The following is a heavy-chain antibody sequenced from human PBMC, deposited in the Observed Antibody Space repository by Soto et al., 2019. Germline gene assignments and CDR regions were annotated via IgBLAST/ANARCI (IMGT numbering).Heavy chain of an antibody. Sequence: EVKLLESGGGLAQPGGSLRLSCVGSGFTFDSYAISWVRQAPGKGLQWISAISGNGAGTDYAHTVKGRFTISRDNSKNTVALQMNSLRAEDTALYYCAKDTVGGYSFCGGYYSDGLDVWGQGTMVTVSS. CDR2: ISGNGAGT. D-gene: IGHD3-3*01. V-gene: IGHV3-23*01. CDR1: GFTFDSYA. CDR3: AKDTVGGYSFCGGYYSDGLDV. J-gene: IGHJ3*01.